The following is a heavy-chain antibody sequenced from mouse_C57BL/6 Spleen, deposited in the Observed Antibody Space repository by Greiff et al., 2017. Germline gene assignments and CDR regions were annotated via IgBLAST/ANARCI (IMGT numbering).Heavy chain of an antibody. CDR2: IDPSDSYT. V-gene: IGHV1-69*01. CDR3: ARKLGYAMDY. Sequence: QVQLQQPGAELVMPGASVKLSCKASGYTFTSYWMHWVKQRPGQGLEWIGEIDPSDSYTNYNQKFKGKSTLTVDKSSSTAYMQLSSLTSEDSAVYYSARKLGYAMDYWGQGTSVTVSS. J-gene: IGHJ4*01. CDR1: GYTFTSYW. D-gene: IGHD4-1*01.